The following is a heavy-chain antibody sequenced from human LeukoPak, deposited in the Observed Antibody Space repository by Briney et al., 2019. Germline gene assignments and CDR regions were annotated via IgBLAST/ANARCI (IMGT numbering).Heavy chain of an antibody. CDR2: IDSSGGYM. CDR3: LRGDRRDY. Sequence: GGSLRLSCEASGFTFNTYSMNWARQAPGKGLEWVSSIDSSGGYMFYADSVKGRFIISRDNAKDSLHLQMNSLRVEDTAVYYCLRGDRRDYWGQGTLVTVSS. CDR1: GFTFNTYS. J-gene: IGHJ4*02. V-gene: IGHV3-21*06.